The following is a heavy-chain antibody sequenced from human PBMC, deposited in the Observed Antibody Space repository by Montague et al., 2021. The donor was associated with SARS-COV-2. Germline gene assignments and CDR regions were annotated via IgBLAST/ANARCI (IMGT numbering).Heavy chain of an antibody. CDR1: GGSISNYY. CDR2: IYSSGST. J-gene: IGHJ5*02. D-gene: IGHD6-25*01. Sequence: SETLSLTCTVSGGSISNYYWSWIRQPAGKGLEWIGRIYSSGSTNYNPSLKSRISMSVDTSKNQFSLKLSSVTAADTAVYYCARDGYSSGWNGLHWFDPWGQGTLVTVSS. CDR3: ARDGYSSGWNGLHWFDP. V-gene: IGHV4-4*07.